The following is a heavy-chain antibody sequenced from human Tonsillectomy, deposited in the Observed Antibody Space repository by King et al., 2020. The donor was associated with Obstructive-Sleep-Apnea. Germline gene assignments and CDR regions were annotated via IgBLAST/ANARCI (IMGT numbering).Heavy chain of an antibody. CDR1: GFTFRDYA. CDR3: AKRQLVPGYFDY. J-gene: IGHJ4*02. Sequence: VQLVESGGGLVQPGRSLRLSCIGSGFTFRDYAISWFRQAPGKGLEWIGFVRSKPYGETTDYAASVKGRFVISRDDSKSIAYLLMNSLRADDTAVYYCAKRQLVPGYFDYWGQGTPVTVSS. V-gene: IGHV3-49*03. CDR2: VRSKPYGETT. D-gene: IGHD6-6*01.